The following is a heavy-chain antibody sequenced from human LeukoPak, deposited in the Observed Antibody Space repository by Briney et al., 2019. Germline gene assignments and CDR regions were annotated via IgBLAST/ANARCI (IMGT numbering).Heavy chain of an antibody. V-gene: IGHV3-21*01. Sequence: GGFLRLSCAASGFTFSSYSMNWVRQAPGKGLEWVSSISSSSSYIYYADSVKGRFTISRDNAKNSLYLQMNSLRAEDTAVYYCARSKVVTAILGFQHWGQGTLVTVSS. J-gene: IGHJ1*01. D-gene: IGHD2-21*02. CDR3: ARSKVVTAILGFQH. CDR2: ISSSSSYI. CDR1: GFTFSSYS.